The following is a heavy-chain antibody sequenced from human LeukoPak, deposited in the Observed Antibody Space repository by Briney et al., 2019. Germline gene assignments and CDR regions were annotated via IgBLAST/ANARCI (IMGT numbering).Heavy chain of an antibody. J-gene: IGHJ5*02. CDR1: GYTFTSYD. D-gene: IGHD3-10*01. CDR2: MNPNSGNT. V-gene: IGHV1-8*01. Sequence: ASVKGSCKASGYTFTSYDINWVRQATGQGLEWMGWMNPNSGNTGYAQKFQGRVTMTRNTSISTAYMELSSLRSEDTAVYSCARGGGFLWFGELSDTRWFDPWGQGTLVTVSS. CDR3: ARGGGFLWFGELSDTRWFDP.